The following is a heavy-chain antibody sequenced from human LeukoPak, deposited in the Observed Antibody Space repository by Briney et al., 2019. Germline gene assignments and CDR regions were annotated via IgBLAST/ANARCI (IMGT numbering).Heavy chain of an antibody. V-gene: IGHV3-21*01. CDR1: GFTFSSYS. J-gene: IGHJ4*02. D-gene: IGHD6-13*01. CDR3: ARDIADERDY. Sequence: GGSLRLSCAASGFTFSSYSMNWVRQAPGKGPEWVSSISSSSSYIYYADSVKGRFTISRDNAKNSLYLQMNSLRAEDTAVYYCARDIADERDYWGQGTLVTVSS. CDR2: ISSSSSYI.